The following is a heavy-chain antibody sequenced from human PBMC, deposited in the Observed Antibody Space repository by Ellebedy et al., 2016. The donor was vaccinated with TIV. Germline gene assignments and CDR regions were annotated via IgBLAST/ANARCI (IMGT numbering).Heavy chain of an antibody. D-gene: IGHD2-21*01. CDR1: GYTFTTYY. V-gene: IGHV1-46*01. J-gene: IGHJ3*02. CDR2: IFPSGGGT. Sequence: ASVKVSCKASGYTFTTYYIHWVRQAPGQGLEWMGVIFPSGGGTNYAQKFQGRVTMTRDTSASTVYMELSSLRAEDTALYYCARHSGGHGFDIWGQGTMVTVSP. CDR3: ARHSGGHGFDI.